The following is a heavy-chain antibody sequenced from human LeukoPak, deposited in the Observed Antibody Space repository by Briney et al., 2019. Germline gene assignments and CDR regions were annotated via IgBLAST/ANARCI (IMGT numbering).Heavy chain of an antibody. CDR3: ARDRSDSSSWYDLDLDLGTKTPESAFDI. J-gene: IGHJ3*02. Sequence: SETLSLTCIVSGGSISSYYWSWIRQPPGKGLEWIGYIYYSGSTNYNPSLKSRVTISVDTSKKQFSLKLSSVTAADTAVYYCARDRSDSSSWYDLDLDLGTKTPESAFDIWGQGTMVTVSS. CDR2: IYYSGST. V-gene: IGHV4-59*01. D-gene: IGHD6-13*01. CDR1: GGSISSYY.